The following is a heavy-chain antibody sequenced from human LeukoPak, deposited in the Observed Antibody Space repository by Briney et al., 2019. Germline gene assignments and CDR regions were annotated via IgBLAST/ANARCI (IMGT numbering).Heavy chain of an antibody. CDR3: AVTRDYFGSGSYFVPVFFDY. V-gene: IGHV3-53*01. CDR2: IYSGGST. Sequence: TGGSLRLSCAASEFSVGSNYMSWVRQAPGKGLQWVSIIYSGGSTYYADSVKGRFTISRDNSKNTLYLQMNSLRAEDTAVYYCAVTRDYFGSGSYFVPVFFDYWGQGTLVTVSS. D-gene: IGHD3-10*01. J-gene: IGHJ4*02. CDR1: EFSVGSNY.